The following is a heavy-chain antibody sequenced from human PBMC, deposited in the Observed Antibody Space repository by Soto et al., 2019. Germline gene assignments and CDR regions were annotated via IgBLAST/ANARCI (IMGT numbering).Heavy chain of an antibody. D-gene: IGHD5-18*01. J-gene: IGHJ4*02. V-gene: IGHV3-30-3*01. CDR2: ISYDGSNK. Sequence: XGSLRLSCASSVFTFSSYAMHCVRHSPGKGLEWVAVISYDGSNKYYADSVKGRFTISRDNSKNTLYLHMNSLRAEDTAVYYCARHRDKAMVDYWGQVTMFNVS. CDR3: ARHRDKAMVDY. CDR1: VFTFSSYA.